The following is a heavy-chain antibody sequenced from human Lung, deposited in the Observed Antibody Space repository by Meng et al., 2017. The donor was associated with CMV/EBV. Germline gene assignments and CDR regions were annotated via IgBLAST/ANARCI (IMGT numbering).Heavy chain of an antibody. Sequence: SVKVSXKASGGTFSSYAISWVRQAPGQGLEWMGGINPIFGTANYAQKFQGRVTITKDESTSTAYMELSSLGSEDTAVYYCARDRGTSFGVDFDYWGQGTXVTVSS. CDR1: GGTFSSYA. V-gene: IGHV1-69*05. CDR2: INPIFGTA. J-gene: IGHJ4*02. CDR3: ARDRGTSFGVDFDY. D-gene: IGHD3-3*01.